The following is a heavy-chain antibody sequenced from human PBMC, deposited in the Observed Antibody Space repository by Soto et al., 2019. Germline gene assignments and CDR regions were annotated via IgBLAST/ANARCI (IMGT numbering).Heavy chain of an antibody. Sequence: GGSLRLSCAASGFTFSGSAMHWVRQASGKGLEWVGRIRSKANSYATAYAASVKGRFTISRDDSKNTAYLQMSSLKTEDTAVYYCTRRRWGDYYYYGMDVWGQGTTVTVSS. CDR2: IRSKANSYAT. D-gene: IGHD3-16*01. CDR1: GFTFSGSA. V-gene: IGHV3-73*01. CDR3: TRRRWGDYYYYGMDV. J-gene: IGHJ6*02.